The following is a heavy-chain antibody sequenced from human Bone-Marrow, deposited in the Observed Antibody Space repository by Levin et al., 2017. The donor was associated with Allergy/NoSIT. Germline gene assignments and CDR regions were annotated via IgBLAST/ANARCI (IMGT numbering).Heavy chain of an antibody. V-gene: IGHV5-51*01. CDR1: GYTFSIYW. J-gene: IGHJ5*02. CDR3: ARRDSSSSSNWFDP. Sequence: GESLKISCQGSGYTFSIYWIVWVRHMPGKGLEWMGTIFPGDSDARYSPSFEGQVTISVDTSISTAYLQWRSLRASDSATYYCARRDSSSSSNWFDPWGQGTLVTVSS. D-gene: IGHD3-22*01. CDR2: IFPGDSDA.